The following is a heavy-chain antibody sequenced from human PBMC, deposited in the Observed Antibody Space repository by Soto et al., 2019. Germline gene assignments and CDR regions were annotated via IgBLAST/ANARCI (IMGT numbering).Heavy chain of an antibody. CDR2: IDPSDSYT. D-gene: IGHD6-19*01. Sequence: GESLKISCNGSGYSFTSYWISLVRQMPGKGLEWMGRIDPSDSYTRYSPSFQGHVTISTDKSISTAYLQWSSLKASDTAMYYCARHGGYGGGWGGYWGQGTRVTVSS. CDR3: ARHGGYGGGWGGY. V-gene: IGHV5-10-1*01. CDR1: GYSFTSYW. J-gene: IGHJ4*02.